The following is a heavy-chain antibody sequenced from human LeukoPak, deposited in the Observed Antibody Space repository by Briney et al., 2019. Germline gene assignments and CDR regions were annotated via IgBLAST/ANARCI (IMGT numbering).Heavy chain of an antibody. CDR3: AKDDCSGPLFDY. J-gene: IGHJ4*02. CDR1: GFTFSSYG. CDR2: ISWNSGSI. D-gene: IGHD2-15*01. V-gene: IGHV3-9*01. Sequence: GGSLRLSCAASGFTFSSYGMHWVRQAPGKGLEWVSGISWNSGSIGYADSVKGRFTISRDNAKNSLYLQMNSLRAEDTALYYCAKDDCSGPLFDYWGQGTLVTVSS.